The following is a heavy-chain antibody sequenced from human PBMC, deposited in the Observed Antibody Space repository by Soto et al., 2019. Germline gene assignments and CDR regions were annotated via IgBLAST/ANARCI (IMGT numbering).Heavy chain of an antibody. V-gene: IGHV3-33*01. CDR2: IWYDGGNK. Sequence: QVQVVESGGGVVQPGRSLGLSCEVSGFTFSNYGMHWVRQAPGKGLEWVAVIWYDGGNKYYADSVKGRFTISRDNSKNTLYLQMNSLRAEDTAVYYCAREAFQEPFFDYWGQGTLVTVSS. J-gene: IGHJ4*02. CDR1: GFTFSNYG. D-gene: IGHD1-26*01. CDR3: AREAFQEPFFDY.